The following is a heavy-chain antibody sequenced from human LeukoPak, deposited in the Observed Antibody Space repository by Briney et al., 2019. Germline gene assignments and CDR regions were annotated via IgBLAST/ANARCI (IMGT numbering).Heavy chain of an antibody. J-gene: IGHJ4*02. V-gene: IGHV3-73*01. CDR2: IRSKANSCAT. CDR3: TEGDGYALDY. Sequence: GGSLRLSCAASGFTFSGSAMHWVRQASGKGLEWVGRIRSKANSCATAYAASVKGRFTISRDDSKNTAYLQMNSLKTEDTAVYYCTEGDGYALDYWGQGTLVTVSS. D-gene: IGHD5-24*01. CDR1: GFTFSGSA.